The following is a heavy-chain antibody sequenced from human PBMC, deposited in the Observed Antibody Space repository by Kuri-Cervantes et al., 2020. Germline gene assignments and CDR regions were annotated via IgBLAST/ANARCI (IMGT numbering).Heavy chain of an antibody. CDR3: ARLGRFTAMVWVHDDAFDI. D-gene: IGHD5-18*01. CDR2: VSHSGSA. J-gene: IGHJ3*02. CDR1: GGSISSGTW. V-gene: IGHV4-4*02. Sequence: SETLSLTCAVSGGSISSGTWWTWVRQPPGKGLEWIGEVSHSGSANYSPSLKSRVTISVDTSKNQFSLKLSSVTAADTAVYYCARLGRFTAMVWVHDDAFDIWGQGTMVTVSS.